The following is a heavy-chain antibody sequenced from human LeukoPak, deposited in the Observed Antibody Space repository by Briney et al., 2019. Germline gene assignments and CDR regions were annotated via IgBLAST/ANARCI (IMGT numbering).Heavy chain of an antibody. D-gene: IGHD5-24*01. V-gene: IGHV3-30*18. CDR1: GFTFSSYG. CDR3: AKDRAPFDY. CDR2: ISYDGSNK. J-gene: IGHJ4*02. Sequence: GGSLRLSCAASGFTFSSYGMHWVRQAPGKGLEWVAVISYDGSNKYYVDSVKGRFTISRDNSKNTLYLQMNSLRAEDTAVYYCAKDRAPFDYWGQGTLVTVSS.